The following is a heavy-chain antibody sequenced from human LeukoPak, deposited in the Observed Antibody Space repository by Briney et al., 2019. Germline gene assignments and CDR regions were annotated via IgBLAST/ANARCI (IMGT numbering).Heavy chain of an antibody. J-gene: IGHJ4*02. CDR3: ARALMGPYGSGSYPIFDY. Sequence: PSETLSLTCTVYGGSISSGGYYWSWIRQPPGKGLEWIVYIYYSGSTYYNPSLKSRVTISVDTSKNQFSLKLSSVTAADTAVYYCARALMGPYGSGSYPIFDYWGQGTLVTVSS. D-gene: IGHD3-10*01. CDR1: GGSISSGGYY. V-gene: IGHV4-30-4*08. CDR2: IYYSGST.